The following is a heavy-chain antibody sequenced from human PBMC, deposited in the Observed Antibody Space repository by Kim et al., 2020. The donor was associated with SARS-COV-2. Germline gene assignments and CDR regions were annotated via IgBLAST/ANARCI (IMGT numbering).Heavy chain of an antibody. CDR1: GFTFSSYG. CDR3: AREGKGCSSTSCYISGMDV. V-gene: IGHV3-33*01. CDR2: IWYDGSNK. D-gene: IGHD2-2*02. Sequence: GGSLRLSCAASGFTFSSYGMHWVRQAPGKGLEWVAVIWYDGSNKYYADSVKGRFTISRDNSKNTLYLQMNSLRAEDTAVYYCAREGKGCSSTSCYISGMDVWGQGTTVTVSS. J-gene: IGHJ6*02.